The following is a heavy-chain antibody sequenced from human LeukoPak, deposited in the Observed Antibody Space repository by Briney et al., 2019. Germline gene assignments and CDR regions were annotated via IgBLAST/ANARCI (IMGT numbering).Heavy chain of an antibody. Sequence: SVKLSCKASGGTFSSYAISWVRQAPGQGLEWMGRIIPILGIANYAQKFQGRVTITADKSTSTAYMELSSLRSEDTAVYYCARMDRGSSSPNLWGQGTLVTVSS. V-gene: IGHV1-69*04. D-gene: IGHD6-6*01. J-gene: IGHJ5*02. CDR1: GGTFSSYA. CDR3: ARMDRGSSSPNL. CDR2: IIPILGIA.